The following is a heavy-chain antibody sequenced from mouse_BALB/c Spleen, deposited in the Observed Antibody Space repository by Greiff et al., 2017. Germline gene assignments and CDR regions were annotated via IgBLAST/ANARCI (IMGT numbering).Heavy chain of an antibody. CDR1: GFTFSSYA. CDR2: ISSGGST. J-gene: IGHJ3*01. D-gene: IGHD1-2*01. V-gene: IGHV5-6-5*01. Sequence: DVHLVESGGGLVKPGGSLKLSCAASGFTFSSYAMSWVRQTPEKRLEWVASISSGGSTYYPDSVKGRFTISRGNARNILYLQMSSLRSEDTAMYYCARGAGDYYGYGAWFAYWGQGTLVTVSA. CDR3: ARGAGDYYGYGAWFAY.